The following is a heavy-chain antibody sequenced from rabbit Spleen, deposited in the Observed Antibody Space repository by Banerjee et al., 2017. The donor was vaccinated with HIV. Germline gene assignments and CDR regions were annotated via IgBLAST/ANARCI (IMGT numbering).Heavy chain of an antibody. CDR3: ARGSATMTMVIIGFYFSL. J-gene: IGHJ4*01. Sequence: QSLEESGGDLVEPGASLTLTCTASGFSFSTIYWIYWVRQAPGKGLEWIGTIFAGSTGTTDYASWAKGRFTISKTSSTTVTLQMTSLTAADTATYFCARGSATMTMVIIGFYFSLWGQGTLVTVS. CDR2: IFAGSTGTT. D-gene: IGHD2-1*01. V-gene: IGHV1S40*01. CDR1: GFSFSTIYW.